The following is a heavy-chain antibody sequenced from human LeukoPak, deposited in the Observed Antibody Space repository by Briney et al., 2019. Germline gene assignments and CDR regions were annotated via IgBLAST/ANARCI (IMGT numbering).Heavy chain of an antibody. Sequence: SETLSLTCTVSGGSISSYYWSWIRQPPGKGLEWIGYIYYSGSTSYNPSLKSRVTISVDTSKNQFSLKLSSVTAADTAVYYCARGNWYFDYWGQGTLVTVSS. D-gene: IGHD1-1*01. V-gene: IGHV4-59*01. J-gene: IGHJ4*02. CDR1: GGSISSYY. CDR2: IYYSGST. CDR3: ARGNWYFDY.